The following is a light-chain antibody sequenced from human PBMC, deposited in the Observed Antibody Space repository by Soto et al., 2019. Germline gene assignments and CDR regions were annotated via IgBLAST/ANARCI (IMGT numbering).Light chain of an antibody. V-gene: IGKV1-5*03. CDR1: QSISSW. CDR2: TAS. Sequence: DIQMTQSPSSLSASVGYSVTITFRASQSISSWLAWYQQKPGKAPKLPIYTASNLESGVPSRFRGSGSGTEFTLTITSLQPDDFATYYCQQYNSQSTFGQGTKV. CDR3: QQYNSQST. J-gene: IGKJ1*01.